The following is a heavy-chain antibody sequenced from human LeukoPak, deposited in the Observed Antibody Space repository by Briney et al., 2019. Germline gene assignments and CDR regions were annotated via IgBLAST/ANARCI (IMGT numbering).Heavy chain of an antibody. Sequence: GGSLRLSCAASGFTFSSYGMHWVRQAPGKGLEWVAFIRYDGSNKYYADSVKGRFTISRDNSKNTLYLQMNSLRAEDTAVYYCAKGVIAIQVTEISWFDYWGQGTLVAVSS. CDR2: IRYDGSNK. V-gene: IGHV3-30*02. D-gene: IGHD2-21*01. J-gene: IGHJ5*01. CDR3: AKGVIAIQVTEISWFDY. CDR1: GFTFSSYG.